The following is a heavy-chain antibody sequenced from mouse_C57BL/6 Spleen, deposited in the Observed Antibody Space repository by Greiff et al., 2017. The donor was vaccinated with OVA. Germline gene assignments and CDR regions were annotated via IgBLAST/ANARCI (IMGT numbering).Heavy chain of an antibody. CDR1: GYAFSSSW. CDR3: AKDYEGYWYFDV. D-gene: IGHD2-4*01. J-gene: IGHJ1*03. Sequence: VQVVESGPELVKPGASVKISCKASGYAFSSSWMNWVKQRPGKGLEWIGRIYPGDGDTNYNGKFKGKATLTADKSSSTAYMQLSSLTSEDSAVYFCAKDYEGYWYFDVWGTGTTVTVSS. CDR2: IYPGDGDT. V-gene: IGHV1-82*01.